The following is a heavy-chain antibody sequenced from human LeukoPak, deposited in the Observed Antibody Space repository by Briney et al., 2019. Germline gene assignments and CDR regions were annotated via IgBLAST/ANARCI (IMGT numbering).Heavy chain of an antibody. D-gene: IGHD3-9*01. V-gene: IGHV3-23*01. CDR2: ISGSGGST. CDR3: ARRGRYFDWLLSPGAFDI. J-gene: IGHJ3*02. CDR1: GFTFSSYA. Sequence: QPGGSLRLSCAASGFTFSSYAMSWVRQAPGKGLEWVSAISGSGGSTYYADSVKGRFTISRDNSKNTLYLQMNSPRAEDTAVYYCARRGRYFDWLLSPGAFDIWGQGTMVTVSS.